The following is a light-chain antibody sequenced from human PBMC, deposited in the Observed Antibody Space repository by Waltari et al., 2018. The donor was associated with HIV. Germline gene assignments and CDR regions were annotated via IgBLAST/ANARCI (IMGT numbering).Light chain of an antibody. V-gene: IGKV3-15*01. Sequence: EIVMTQSPATLSVSPGDRATLSCRASHGVSSSLAWYQQRPGQAPRLLIYGASTRAAGIPARFSGSGAGTEFTLTISSLQSEDVALYYCQQYYNWPPWTFGQGTKVEIK. J-gene: IGKJ1*01. CDR1: HGVSSS. CDR2: GAS. CDR3: QQYYNWPPWT.